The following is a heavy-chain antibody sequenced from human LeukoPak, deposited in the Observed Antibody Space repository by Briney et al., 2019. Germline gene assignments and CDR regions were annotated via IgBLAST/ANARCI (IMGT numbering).Heavy chain of an antibody. J-gene: IGHJ5*02. Sequence: GASVKVSCKASGYTFTSYDINWARQATGQGLEWMGWMNPNSGNTGYAQKFQGRVTMTRNTSISTAYMELSSLRSEDTAVYYCARGGSIAAADCNWFDPWGQGTLVTVSS. CDR2: MNPNSGNT. CDR1: GYTFTSYD. CDR3: ARGGSIAAADCNWFDP. D-gene: IGHD6-13*01. V-gene: IGHV1-8*01.